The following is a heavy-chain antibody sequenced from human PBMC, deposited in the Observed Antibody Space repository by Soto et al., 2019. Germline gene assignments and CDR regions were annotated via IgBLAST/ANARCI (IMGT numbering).Heavy chain of an antibody. D-gene: IGHD3-16*01. J-gene: IGHJ5*02. CDR1: GYTFTENQ. CDR3: ARRQLRDYIRWIFDP. Sequence: QVQLMQSGPEVKKTGASVKVSCKASGYTFTENQIHWLRRAPGQRLEWMGRIDPKSGDTTFAQTYQGRVTMTRDTSSNTVYMELTRLTSDDTAIYYCARRQLRDYIRWIFDPWGQGTLVTVSS. V-gene: IGHV1-2*02. CDR2: IDPKSGDT.